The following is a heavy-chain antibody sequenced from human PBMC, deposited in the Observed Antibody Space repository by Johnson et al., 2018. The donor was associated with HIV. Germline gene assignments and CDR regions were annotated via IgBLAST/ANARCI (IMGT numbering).Heavy chain of an antibody. V-gene: IGHV3-11*04. J-gene: IGHJ3*02. CDR2: ISSSGSTI. CDR1: GFTFSDYY. D-gene: IGHD1-20*01. CDR3: AREMYNWNDRSDAFDI. Sequence: QVQLVESGGGLVKPGGSLRLSCAASGFTFSDYYMNWIRQAPGKGLEWVSYISSSGSTIYYADSVKGRFTISRDNAKNSLYLQMNSLRAEDTAVYYCAREMYNWNDRSDAFDIWGQGTMVTVSS.